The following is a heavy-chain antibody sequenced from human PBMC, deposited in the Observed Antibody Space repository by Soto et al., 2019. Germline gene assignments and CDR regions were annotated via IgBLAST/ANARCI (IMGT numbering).Heavy chain of an antibody. Sequence: EVQLVESGGGLVQPGGSLRLSCAASGFTFSSYSMNWVRQAPGKGLEWVSYISSSSSTIYYADSVKGRFTISRDNAKNSLYLQMNSLRDEDTAVYYCARDGGYYDSRVDYYYYYGMDVWGQGTTVTVSS. V-gene: IGHV3-48*02. D-gene: IGHD3-22*01. J-gene: IGHJ6*02. CDR1: GFTFSSYS. CDR2: ISSSSSTI. CDR3: ARDGGYYDSRVDYYYYYGMDV.